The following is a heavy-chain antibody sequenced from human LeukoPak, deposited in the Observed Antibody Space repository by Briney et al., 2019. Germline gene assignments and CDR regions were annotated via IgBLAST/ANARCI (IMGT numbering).Heavy chain of an antibody. CDR3: ARDKPVYYNYYYGMDV. V-gene: IGHV3-48*03. D-gene: IGHD3-10*01. CDR2: ISSSGSTI. J-gene: IGHJ6*02. Sequence: GGSLRLSCAASGFTFSSYAMSWVRQAPGKGLEWVSYISSSGSTIYYADSVKGRLTISRDNAKNSLYLQMNSLRAEDTAVYYCARDKPVYYNYYYGMDVWGQGTTVTVSS. CDR1: GFTFSSYA.